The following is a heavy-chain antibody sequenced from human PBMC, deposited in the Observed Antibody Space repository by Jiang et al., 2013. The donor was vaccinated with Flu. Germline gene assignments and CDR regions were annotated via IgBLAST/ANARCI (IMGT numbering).Heavy chain of an antibody. CDR2: IYYSGST. D-gene: IGHD5-24*01. CDR3: ARVWRSFGGMAIDY. Sequence: GPGLVKPSETLSLTCTVSGGSISSYYWSWIRQPPGKGLEWIGYIYYSGSTSYNPSLKSRVTISVDTSKNQFSLKLSSVTAADTAVYYCARVWRSFGGMAIDYWGQGTLVTVSS. V-gene: IGHV4-59*01. CDR1: GGSISSYY. J-gene: IGHJ4*02.